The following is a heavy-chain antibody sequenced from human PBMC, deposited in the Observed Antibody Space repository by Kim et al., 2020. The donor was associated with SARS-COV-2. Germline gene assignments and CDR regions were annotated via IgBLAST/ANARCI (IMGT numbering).Heavy chain of an antibody. Sequence: GGSLRLSCAASGFTVSSNYMSWVRQAPGKGLEWVSVIYSGGSTYYADSVKGRFTISRDNSKNTLYLQMNSLRAEDTAVYYCAGRVVPAVNDAFDIWGQGTMVTVSS. CDR1: GFTVSSNY. V-gene: IGHV3-53*01. CDR3: AGRVVPAVNDAFDI. D-gene: IGHD2-2*01. CDR2: IYSGGST. J-gene: IGHJ3*02.